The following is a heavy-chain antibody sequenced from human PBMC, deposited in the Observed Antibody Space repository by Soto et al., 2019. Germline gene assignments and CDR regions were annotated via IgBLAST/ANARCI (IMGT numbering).Heavy chain of an antibody. CDR3: ARDNGMAGSFDP. J-gene: IGHJ5*02. D-gene: IGHD2-8*01. V-gene: IGHV3-48*02. Sequence: QLVESGGGLVQPGGSLRLSCAASGFAFSTYSMNWVRQAPGKGLEWVSYISFSSTTIFYADYVRGRFTIYRNNAKNSLYLQMNTLRDEYTAVNYCARDNGMAGSFDPLGKGTLVNVAS. CDR1: GFAFSTYS. CDR2: ISFSSTTI.